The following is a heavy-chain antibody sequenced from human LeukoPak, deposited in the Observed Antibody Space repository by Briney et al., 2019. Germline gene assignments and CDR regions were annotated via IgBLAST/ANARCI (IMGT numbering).Heavy chain of an antibody. Sequence: GGSLRLSCAASGFTFSSYSMNWVRQAPGKGLEWVSPISSSSSYIYYADSVKGRFTISRDNAKNSLYLQMNSLRAEDTAVYYCAGGALIAAADYWGQGTLVTVSS. V-gene: IGHV3-21*01. D-gene: IGHD6-13*01. J-gene: IGHJ4*02. CDR2: ISSSSSYI. CDR3: AGGALIAAADY. CDR1: GFTFSSYS.